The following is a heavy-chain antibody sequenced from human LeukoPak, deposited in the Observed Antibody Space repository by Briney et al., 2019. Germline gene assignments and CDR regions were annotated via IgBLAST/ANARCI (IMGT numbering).Heavy chain of an antibody. Sequence: GGSLRLSCAASGFTFSSYAMSWVRQAPGKGLEWVSSISGSSTYIYYADSVKGRFTISRDNAKNSLYLQMNSLRAEDTAVYYCARGSEWSSGVSDYWGQGTQVTVSS. J-gene: IGHJ4*02. D-gene: IGHD3-3*01. CDR1: GFTFSSYA. CDR3: ARGSEWSSGVSDY. CDR2: ISGSSTYI. V-gene: IGHV3-21*01.